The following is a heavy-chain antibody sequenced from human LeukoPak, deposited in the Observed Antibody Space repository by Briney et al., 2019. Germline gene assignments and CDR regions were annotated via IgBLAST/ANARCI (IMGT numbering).Heavy chain of an antibody. CDR1: GFTFSSYS. CDR2: ISSSSSTI. J-gene: IGHJ4*02. D-gene: IGHD3-22*01. V-gene: IGHV3-48*01. Sequence: QPGGSLRLSCAASGFTFSSYSMNWVRQAPGKGLEWVSYISSSSSTIYYADSVKGRFTISRDNAKNSLYLQMNSLRAEDTAVYYCARDGPNYDSSGYHDYWGQGTLVTVSS. CDR3: ARDGPNYDSSGYHDY.